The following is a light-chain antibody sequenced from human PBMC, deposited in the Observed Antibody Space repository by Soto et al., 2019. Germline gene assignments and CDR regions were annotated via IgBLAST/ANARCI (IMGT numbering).Light chain of an antibody. J-gene: IGKJ1*01. CDR2: KAS. CDR1: QSISSW. CDR3: QQYNSYS. Sequence: VQMTQSPSTLSASVGDRVTITCWASQSISSWLAWYQQKPGKAPKLLIYKASSLESGVPSRFSGSGSGTEFTLTISSLQPDDFATYYCQQYNSYSFGQGTKVDIK. V-gene: IGKV1-5*03.